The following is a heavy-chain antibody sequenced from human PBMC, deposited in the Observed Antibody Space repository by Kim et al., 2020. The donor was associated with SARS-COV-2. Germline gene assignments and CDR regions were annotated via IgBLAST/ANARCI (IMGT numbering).Heavy chain of an antibody. V-gene: IGHV3-30*18. Sequence: GGSLRLSCAASGFTFSSYGMHWVRQAPGKGLEWVAVISYDGSNKYYADSVKGRFTISRDNSKNTLYLQMNSLRAEDTAVYYCAKDLTIVVVTPDAFDIWGQGTMVTVSS. J-gene: IGHJ3*02. CDR3: AKDLTIVVVTPDAFDI. CDR2: ISYDGSNK. D-gene: IGHD3-22*01. CDR1: GFTFSSYG.